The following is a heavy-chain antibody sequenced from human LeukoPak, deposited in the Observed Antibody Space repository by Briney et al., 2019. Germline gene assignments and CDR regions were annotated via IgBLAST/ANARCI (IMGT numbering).Heavy chain of an antibody. CDR1: GFTFSTYS. J-gene: IGHJ6*02. V-gene: IGHV3-21*01. D-gene: IGHD3-9*01. CDR2: ISSRSNYI. Sequence: GGSLRLSCAASGFTFSTYSMNWVRQAPGKGLEWVSFISSRSNYIYYADSVKGRFIISRDNAENSLYLQMNSLGAEDTAVYYCARDPDPGTNTDLRFFDWPYGMDVWGQGTTVTVSS. CDR3: ARDPDPGTNTDLRFFDWPYGMDV.